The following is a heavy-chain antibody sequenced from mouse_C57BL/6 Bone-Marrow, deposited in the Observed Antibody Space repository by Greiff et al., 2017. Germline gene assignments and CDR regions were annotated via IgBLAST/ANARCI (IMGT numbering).Heavy chain of an antibody. CDR1: GFTFSDAW. V-gene: IGHV6-6*01. D-gene: IGHD2-3*01. J-gene: IGHJ1*03. Sequence: EVMLVESGGGLVQPGGSMKLSCAASGFTFSDAWMDWVRQSPEQGLEWVAEIRNKANNHATYYAESVKGRFTISRDDSKSSVYLQMNSLRDEDTGIYYCTRGYWNWYFDVWGTGTTVTVSA. CDR2: IRNKANNHAT. CDR3: TRGYWNWYFDV.